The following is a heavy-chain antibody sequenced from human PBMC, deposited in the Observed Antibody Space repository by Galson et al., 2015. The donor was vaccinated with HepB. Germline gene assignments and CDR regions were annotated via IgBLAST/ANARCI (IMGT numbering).Heavy chain of an antibody. Sequence: SLRLSCAASGFTFSSYSKNWVRQAPGKGLEWVSSISSSSSYIYYADSVKGRFTISRDNAKNSLYLQMNSLRAEDTAVYYCARDLVVAATEYYYGMDVWGQGTTVTVSS. D-gene: IGHD2-15*01. V-gene: IGHV3-21*01. CDR2: ISSSSSYI. CDR1: GFTFSSYS. CDR3: ARDLVVAATEYYYGMDV. J-gene: IGHJ6*02.